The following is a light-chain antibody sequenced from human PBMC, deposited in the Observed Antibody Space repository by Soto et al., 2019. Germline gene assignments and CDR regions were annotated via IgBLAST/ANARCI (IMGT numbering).Light chain of an antibody. V-gene: IGLV2-14*03. J-gene: IGLJ1*01. CDR3: SSYTRSSTQV. CDR2: DVS. CDR1: SSGVGVYNY. Sequence: QSALTQPASVSGSSGQSITISCTGTSSGVGVYNYVSWYQHLPGKAPKLMIYDVSNRPSGVSNRFSGSKSGNTASLTISGLQAEDEADYYCSSYTRSSTQVFGTGPKVTVL.